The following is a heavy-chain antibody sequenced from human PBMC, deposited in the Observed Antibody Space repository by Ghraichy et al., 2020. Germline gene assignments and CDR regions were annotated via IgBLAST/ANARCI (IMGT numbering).Heavy chain of an antibody. CDR1: GLTFSGYL. Sequence: GSLRLSCAASGLTFSGYLMNWVRQGPGKGLEWVALIKQVASEKHYVHSVRGRFTISRDNAKKTLYLQMNSPRVVDTAVYSCAGGGGYLIEHWGQGTLVTVSS. CDR2: IKQVASEK. CDR3: AGGGGYLIEH. V-gene: IGHV3-7*02. J-gene: IGHJ4*02. D-gene: IGHD6-25*01.